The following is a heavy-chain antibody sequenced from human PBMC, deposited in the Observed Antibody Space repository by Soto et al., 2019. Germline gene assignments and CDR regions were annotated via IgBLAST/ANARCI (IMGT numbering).Heavy chain of an antibody. CDR1: GLTVTGKKY. D-gene: IGHD4-17*01. CDR2: VYDTDGI. V-gene: IGHV3-53*01. J-gene: IGHJ3*02. CDR3: ATWRLREHAYDI. Sequence: DVQLVESGGGLIQPGGSLRLSCEASGLTVTGKKYVAWVRQAPGKGLEWVSGVYDTDGIYYADSAKGRFTSSRDNSKTIVYLEMNSLTPDDTAVYYCATWRLREHAYDIWGLGTTVTVSS.